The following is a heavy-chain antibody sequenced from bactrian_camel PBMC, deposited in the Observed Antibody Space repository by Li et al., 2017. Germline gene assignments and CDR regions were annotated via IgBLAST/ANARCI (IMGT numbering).Heavy chain of an antibody. J-gene: IGHJ4*01. Sequence: HVQLVESGGGSVQAGGSLRLSCAASGYTYNRNCMAWFRQAPGKEREGVAGTGWDGRTTYGDSVKGRFTISLDGGKDTLYLQMNSLKPEDTAMYYCAADEYNLGLARSYTYWGQGTQVTVS. CDR2: TGWDGRT. CDR3: AADEYNLGLARSYTY. V-gene: IGHV3S53*01. CDR1: GYTYNRNC. D-gene: IGHD5*01.